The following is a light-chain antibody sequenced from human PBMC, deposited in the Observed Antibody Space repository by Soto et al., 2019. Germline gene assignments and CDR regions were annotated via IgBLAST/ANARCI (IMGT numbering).Light chain of an antibody. CDR3: CSYTASDIWV. CDR1: NSDVGGYNF. CDR2: AVS. J-gene: IGLJ3*02. Sequence: QSALTQPRSVSGSPGQSVTISCTGTNSDVGGYNFVSWYQQLPGKAPKLMISAVSQRPSGVPDRFSGSKSGNPASLTISGLQADDEADYFCCSYTASDIWVFGGGTKLTVL. V-gene: IGLV2-11*01.